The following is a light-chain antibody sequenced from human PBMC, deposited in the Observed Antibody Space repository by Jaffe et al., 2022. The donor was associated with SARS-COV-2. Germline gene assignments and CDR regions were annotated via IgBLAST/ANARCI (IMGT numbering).Light chain of an antibody. V-gene: IGLV2-11*01. J-gene: IGLJ2*01. Sequence: QSALTQPQSVSGSPGQTVTISCTGTSSDSAGYHYVSWYQCHPGKAPKLMIYDVNLRPSGVPDRFSGSRSGNTASLAISGLQPEDEADYYCCSYAGNDNLAFGGGTKLTVL. CDR3: CSYAGNDNLA. CDR2: DVN. CDR1: SSDSAGYHY.